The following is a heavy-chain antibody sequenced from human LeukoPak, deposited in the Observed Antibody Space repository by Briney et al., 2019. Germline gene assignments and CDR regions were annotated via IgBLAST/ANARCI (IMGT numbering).Heavy chain of an antibody. V-gene: IGHV4-61*02. J-gene: IGHJ4*02. CDR3: ARADSSSWSFDY. Sequence: IPSQTLSLTCTVSGGSINGGNYYWTWLRQPAGKGLEWIGRISPSGSTNHHPSLTSRVTISVDTSKNQFSLKLNFVTAADTAVYYCARADSSSWSFDYWGQGTLVTVSS. CDR2: ISPSGST. D-gene: IGHD6-13*01. CDR1: GGSINGGNYY.